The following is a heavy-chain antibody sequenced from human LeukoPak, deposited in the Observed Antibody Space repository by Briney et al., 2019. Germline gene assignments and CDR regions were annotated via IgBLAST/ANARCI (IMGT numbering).Heavy chain of an antibody. CDR1: GFTFSSYA. Sequence: GRSLRLSCAASGFTFSSYAMHWVRQAPGKGLEWVAVISYDGSNKYYADSVKGRFTISRDNSKNTLYLQMNSLRAEDTAVYYCARALNGYYYYGMDVWGQGTTVTVSS. CDR3: ARALNGYYYYGMDV. V-gene: IGHV3-30*04. CDR2: ISYDGSNK. D-gene: IGHD2-8*01. J-gene: IGHJ6*02.